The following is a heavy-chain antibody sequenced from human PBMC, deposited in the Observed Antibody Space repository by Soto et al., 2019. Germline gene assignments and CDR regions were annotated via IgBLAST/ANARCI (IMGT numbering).Heavy chain of an antibody. D-gene: IGHD5-12*01. Sequence: ASETLSLNCTDSGCSIRSYHLSWIRQPPGKGLEWIGYIYYSGSTNYNPSLKSRVTISVDTSKNQFSLKLSSVTAADTAVYYCARVGDGYNYDYWGQGTLVTVS. CDR3: ARVGDGYNYDY. CDR1: GCSIRSYH. CDR2: IYYSGST. V-gene: IGHV4-59*01. J-gene: IGHJ4*02.